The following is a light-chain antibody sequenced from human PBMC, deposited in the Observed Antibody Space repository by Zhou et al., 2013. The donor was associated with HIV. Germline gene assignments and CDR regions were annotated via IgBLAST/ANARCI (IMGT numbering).Light chain of an antibody. CDR1: QNVGNY. CDR3: QQYGRSPWT. J-gene: IGKJ1*01. V-gene: IGKV3-11*01. CDR2: DAS. Sequence: TVLTQSPATLSLSPGERATLSCRASQNVGNYLAWYQQKPGQSPRLLIYDASKRATGIPARFSGSGSGTDFTLTINRLEPEDFAVYYCQQYGRSPWTFGQGTKVEIK.